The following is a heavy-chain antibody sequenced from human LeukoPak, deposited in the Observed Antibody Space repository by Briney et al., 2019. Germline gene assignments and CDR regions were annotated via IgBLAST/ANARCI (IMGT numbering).Heavy chain of an antibody. CDR1: VGSFSGYY. V-gene: IGHV4-34*01. Sequence: TSETLSLTCAVYVGSFSGYYWSWIRQPPGKGLEWIGEINHSGSTNYNPSLKSRVTISVDTSKNQFSLKLSSVTAADTAVYYCARGGTHSYYYDSSGYYYANWGQGTLVTVSS. D-gene: IGHD3-22*01. CDR2: INHSGST. J-gene: IGHJ4*02. CDR3: ARGGTHSYYYDSSGYYYAN.